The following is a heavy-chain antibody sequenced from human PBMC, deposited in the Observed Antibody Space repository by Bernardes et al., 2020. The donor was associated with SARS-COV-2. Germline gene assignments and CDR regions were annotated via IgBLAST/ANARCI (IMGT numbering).Heavy chain of an antibody. CDR2: VSNSGYT. Sequence: SETLSLTCTVSGGSVTDYFWSWIRQSPGKGLSWIGYVSNSGYTKYNPSLQGRLALSLDTSKNHFYLSLTSVTAEDAAVYYCARHGSGWSRYFGGRTEFDFWGQGTLVTVSS. CDR1: GGSVTDYF. J-gene: IGHJ4*02. CDR3: ARHGSGWSRYFGGRTEFDF. V-gene: IGHV4-59*08. D-gene: IGHD6-19*01.